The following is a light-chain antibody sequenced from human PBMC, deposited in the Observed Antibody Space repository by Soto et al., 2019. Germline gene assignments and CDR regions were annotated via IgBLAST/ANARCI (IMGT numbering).Light chain of an antibody. CDR1: QSINKY. CDR3: QQTYSRVRT. CDR2: AAS. J-gene: IGKJ1*01. Sequence: DIQMTQSPSSLSASVGAGVTISCRASQSINKYVNWYQQKPGKAPKIMIYAASNLEGGVTSRFSGSGSGTDCTLTISSLQPEDVATYYCQQTYSRVRTLGQGTKVDIK. V-gene: IGKV1-39*01.